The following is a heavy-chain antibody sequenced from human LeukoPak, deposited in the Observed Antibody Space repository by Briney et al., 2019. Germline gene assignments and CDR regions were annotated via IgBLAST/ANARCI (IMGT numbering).Heavy chain of an antibody. CDR2: INWNGYST. CDR1: GFTFDDYG. V-gene: IGHV3-20*04. Sequence: GGSLRLSCAASGFTFDDYGMSWVRQAPGKGLEWVSGINWNGYSTVCADSVKGRFTISRDNAKNSLYLQMNSLRAEDTALYYCARDFLRDYSNYVGWFDPWGQGNLVTVSS. J-gene: IGHJ5*02. CDR3: ARDFLRDYSNYVGWFDP. D-gene: IGHD4-11*01.